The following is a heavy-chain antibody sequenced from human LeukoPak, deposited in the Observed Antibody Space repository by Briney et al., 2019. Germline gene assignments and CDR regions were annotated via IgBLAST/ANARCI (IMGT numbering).Heavy chain of an antibody. D-gene: IGHD3-22*01. J-gene: IGHJ3*02. CDR3: ARDGYYDSSGWGAFDI. CDR2: IYYSGST. V-gene: IGHV4-39*07. CDR1: GGSISSSSYY. Sequence: SETLSLTCTVSGGSISSSSYYWGWIRQPPGKGLEWIGSIYYSGSTYYNPSLKSRVTISVDTSKNQFSLKLSSVTAADTAVYYCARDGYYDSSGWGAFDIWGQGTMVTVSS.